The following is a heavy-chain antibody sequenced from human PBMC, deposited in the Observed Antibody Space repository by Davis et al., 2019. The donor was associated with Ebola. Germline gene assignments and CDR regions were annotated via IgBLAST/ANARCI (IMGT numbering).Heavy chain of an antibody. J-gene: IGHJ5*01. CDR1: GFSFDAYA. CDR2: IWYEGTDG. Sequence: GGSLRLSCEASGFSFDAYAMHWVRQAPGKGLEWVSSIWYEGTDGNYADSVRGRFIISRDDSKNTLYLQMNSLRVEDTAIYYCAREEGSSRWQNNWFDYWGQGTPVTVSS. V-gene: IGHV3-33*08. D-gene: IGHD2-2*01. CDR3: AREEGSSRWQNNWFDY.